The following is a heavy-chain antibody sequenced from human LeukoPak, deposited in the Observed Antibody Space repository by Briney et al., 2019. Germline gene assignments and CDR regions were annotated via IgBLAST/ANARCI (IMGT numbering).Heavy chain of an antibody. CDR1: GFTFSSYA. V-gene: IGHV3-23*01. Sequence: GGSLRLSCAASGFTFSSYAMNWVRQAPGKGLEWVSAISGSGGRTHYADSVKGRFTISRDNSKNTLYLQMNSLRAEDTAVYYCAREGRGHYYDSSGYYTWGQGTMVTVSS. CDR2: ISGSGGRT. D-gene: IGHD3-22*01. J-gene: IGHJ3*01. CDR3: AREGRGHYYDSSGYYT.